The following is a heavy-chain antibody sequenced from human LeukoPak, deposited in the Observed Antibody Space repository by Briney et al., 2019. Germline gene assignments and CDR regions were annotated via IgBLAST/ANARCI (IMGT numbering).Heavy chain of an antibody. Sequence: PGGSLRLSCAASGFTFSSYAMSWVRQAPGKGLEWVSGISWNSGSIGYADSVKGRFTISRDNAKNSLYLQMNSLRAEDTALYYCAKDRRPVTMVQGVIITAAFDIWGQGTMVTVSS. V-gene: IGHV3-9*01. CDR2: ISWNSGSI. CDR1: GFTFSSYA. J-gene: IGHJ3*02. CDR3: AKDRRPVTMVQGVIITAAFDI. D-gene: IGHD3-10*01.